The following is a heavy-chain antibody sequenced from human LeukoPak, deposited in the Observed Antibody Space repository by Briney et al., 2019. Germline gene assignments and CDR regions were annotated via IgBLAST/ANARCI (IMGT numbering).Heavy chain of an antibody. J-gene: IGHJ6*02. CDR2: IYYSGST. V-gene: IGHV4-39*01. D-gene: IGHD3-9*01. CDR3: ARQHRYFDWLLRHYYYYGMDV. CDR1: GGSISSSSYY. Sequence: SETLSLTCTVSGGSISSSSYYWGWIRQPPGKGLEWIGSIYYSGSTYYNPSLKSRVTISVDTSKNQFSLKLSSVTAADTAVYYCARQHRYFDWLLRHYYYYGMDVWGQGATVTVSS.